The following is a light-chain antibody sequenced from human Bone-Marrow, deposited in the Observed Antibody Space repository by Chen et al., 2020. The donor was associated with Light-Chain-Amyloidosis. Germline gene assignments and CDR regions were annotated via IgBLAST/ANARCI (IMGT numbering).Light chain of an antibody. CDR3: SSFTSSSSYV. CDR1: SGDVETYNY. CDR2: AVS. Sequence: QSALTQPASVSGSPGQSTTISCTGTSGDVETYNYVSWYQQHPGKAPNVMIYAVSTRPSGVSNRFSGSKSGNTASLTISGLQAEDEADYYCSSFTSSSSYVFGPGTKVTVL. V-gene: IGLV2-14*01. J-gene: IGLJ1*01.